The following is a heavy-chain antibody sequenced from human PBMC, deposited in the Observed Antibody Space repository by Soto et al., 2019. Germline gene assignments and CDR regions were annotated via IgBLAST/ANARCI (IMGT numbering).Heavy chain of an antibody. D-gene: IGHD3-22*01. CDR2: MNPNTGNS. J-gene: IGHJ4*02. Sequence: ASVKVSCKASGYTFTSYDIYWVRQATGQGLEWMGWMNPNTGNSGYAQKFQGRVTMTEDTSTDTAYMELSSLRSEDAAVYYCATERTYYYDSSGYSYYFDYWGQGTLVTVSS. V-gene: IGHV1-8*01. CDR3: ATERTYYYDSSGYSYYFDY. CDR1: GYTFTSYD.